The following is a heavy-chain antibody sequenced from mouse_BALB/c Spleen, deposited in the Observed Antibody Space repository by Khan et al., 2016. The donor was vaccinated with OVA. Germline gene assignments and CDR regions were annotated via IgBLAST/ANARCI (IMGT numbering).Heavy chain of an antibody. J-gene: IGHJ1*01. V-gene: IGHV3-5*02. Sequence: EVQLQESGPGLVKPSQTVSLTCTVTGISITSGNYRWSWIRQFPGNKLEWIGNIYYSGTVTYNPSLTSRTTITRDTSKNQFFLEMNSLTAEDTATYYCARDYGSLYWFFDVWGEGTTVTVSS. CDR1: GISITSGNYR. D-gene: IGHD1-1*01. CDR3: ARDYGSLYWFFDV. CDR2: IYYSGTV.